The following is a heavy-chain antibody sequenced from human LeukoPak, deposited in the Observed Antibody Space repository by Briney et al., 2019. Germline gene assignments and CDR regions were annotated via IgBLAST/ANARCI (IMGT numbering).Heavy chain of an antibody. CDR3: ARAPEWLIFDY. V-gene: IGHV3-53*04. J-gene: IGHJ4*02. CDR1: AFTVSSNY. D-gene: IGHD6-19*01. Sequence: PGGSLRLSCAASAFTVSSNYMSWVRQAPGKGLEWVSVIYSGGSTYYADSVKGRFTISRHNSKNTQYLQMNSLRAEDTAVYYCARAPEWLIFDYWGQGTLVTVSS. CDR2: IYSGGST.